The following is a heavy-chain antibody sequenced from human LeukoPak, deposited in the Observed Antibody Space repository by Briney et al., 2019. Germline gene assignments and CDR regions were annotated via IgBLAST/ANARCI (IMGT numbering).Heavy chain of an antibody. CDR3: ARNFPTVTTS. CDR2: IYTSGST. V-gene: IGHV4-61*02. D-gene: IGHD4-17*01. Sequence: RPSQTLSLTCTVSGNSISSGDNYWSWIRQPAGKGLEWIGRIYTSGSTNYNPSLKRRVTISGDTSKNQFSLKLSSVTAADTAVYYCARNFPTVTTSWGQGTLVTVSS. J-gene: IGHJ5*02. CDR1: GNSISSGDNY.